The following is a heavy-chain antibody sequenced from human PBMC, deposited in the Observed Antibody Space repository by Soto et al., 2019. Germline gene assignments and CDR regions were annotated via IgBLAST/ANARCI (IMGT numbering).Heavy chain of an antibody. CDR1: GFTFSSYG. J-gene: IGHJ6*02. Sequence: PGGSLRLSFAASGFTFSSYGMHWVRQAPGKGLERMAVKWYDGSNKYYADSVKGRITISRNNSKNTLYLQMNSLRAEDTAVYYCARGSGSGWYVRYYYYGMDVWGQGT. CDR2: KWYDGSNK. CDR3: ARGSGSGWYVRYYYYGMDV. V-gene: IGHV3-33*01. D-gene: IGHD6-19*01.